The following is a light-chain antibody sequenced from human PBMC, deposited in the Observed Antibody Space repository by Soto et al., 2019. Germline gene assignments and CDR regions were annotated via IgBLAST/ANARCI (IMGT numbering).Light chain of an antibody. J-gene: IGKJ4*01. Sequence: EILLTQSPGTLSLSPGERATLSCRASQSVSSSYLAWYQQKTGQAPRLLIYGASSRDTGIPDRFSGSGSGTDFTLPISRLEPEDFEVYYCQQYGSYPLTFGGGTKVDIK. CDR3: QQYGSYPLT. V-gene: IGKV3-20*01. CDR2: GAS. CDR1: QSVSSSY.